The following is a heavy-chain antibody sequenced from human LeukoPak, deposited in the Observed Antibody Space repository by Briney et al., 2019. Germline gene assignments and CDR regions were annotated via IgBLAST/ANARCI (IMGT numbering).Heavy chain of an antibody. V-gene: IGHV3-15*01. D-gene: IGHD3-16*01. J-gene: IGHJ6*02. CDR3: TTPASLGKSPYGLDV. CDR2: IKTITDGGTT. Sequence: GGSLRLCCVASGFTLSNAWMSWVRQAPGKGLEWVGHIKTITDGGTTDYAAPVTGRFTISRDDSKNTLFLQMNTLKTEDTAVYYCTTPASLGKSPYGLDVWGQGTTVTVSS. CDR1: GFTLSNAW.